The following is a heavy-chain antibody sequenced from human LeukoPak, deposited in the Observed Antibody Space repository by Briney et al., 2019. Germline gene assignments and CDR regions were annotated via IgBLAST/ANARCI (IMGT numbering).Heavy chain of an antibody. CDR1: GYTFTSYA. Sequence: ASVKVSCKASGYTFTSYAMHWVRQAPGQRLEWMGWINAGNGNTKYSQEFQSRVTITRDTSASTAYMELSSLRSEDMAVYYCARSSTVTQYYFDYWGLGTLVTVSS. D-gene: IGHD4-17*01. CDR3: ARSSTVTQYYFDY. CDR2: INAGNGNT. V-gene: IGHV1-3*03. J-gene: IGHJ4*02.